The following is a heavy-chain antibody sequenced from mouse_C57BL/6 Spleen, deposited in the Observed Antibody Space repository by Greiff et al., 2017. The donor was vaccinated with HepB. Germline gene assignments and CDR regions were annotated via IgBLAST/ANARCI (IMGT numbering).Heavy chain of an antibody. CDR3: TTGYYVPFAY. CDR1: GFNIKDDY. CDR2: IDPENGDT. J-gene: IGHJ3*01. Sequence: VQLQQSGAELVRPGASVKLSCTASGFNIKDDYMHWVKQRSEQGLEWIGGIDPENGDTEYASKFQGTATITADTSSNTAYLQLSSLTSEDTAVYYCTTGYYVPFAYWGQGTLVTVSA. V-gene: IGHV14-4*01. D-gene: IGHD1-1*01.